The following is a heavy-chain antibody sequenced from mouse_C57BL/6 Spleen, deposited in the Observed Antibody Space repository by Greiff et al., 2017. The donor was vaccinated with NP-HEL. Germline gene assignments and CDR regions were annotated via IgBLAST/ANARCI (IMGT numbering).Heavy chain of an antibody. V-gene: IGHV10-1*01. CDR3: VRHSSYYSHYWWYFDV. J-gene: IGHJ1*03. D-gene: IGHD2-5*01. CDR1: GFSFTTYA. CDR2: IRSKSNNYAT. Sequence: EVQLVESGGGLVQPKGSLKLSCAASGFSFTTYAMNWVRQAPGKGLEWVARIRSKSNNYATYYADSVKDRFTISRDDSESMLYLQMNNLKTEDTALYYCVRHSSYYSHYWWYFDVWGTGTTVTVSS.